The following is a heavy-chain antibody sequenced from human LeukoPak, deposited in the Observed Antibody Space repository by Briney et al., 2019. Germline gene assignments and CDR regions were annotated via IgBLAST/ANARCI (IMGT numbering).Heavy chain of an antibody. CDR1: GYSISSGYY. V-gene: IGHV4-38-2*02. CDR2: IYHSGST. Sequence: SETLSLTCTVSGYSISSGYYWGWIRQPPGKGLEWIGSIYHSGSTYYNPSLKSRVTISVDTSKNQFSLKLSSVTAADTAVYYCARESLRSWSLDYWGQGTLVTVSS. CDR3: ARESLRSWSLDY. D-gene: IGHD6-13*01. J-gene: IGHJ4*02.